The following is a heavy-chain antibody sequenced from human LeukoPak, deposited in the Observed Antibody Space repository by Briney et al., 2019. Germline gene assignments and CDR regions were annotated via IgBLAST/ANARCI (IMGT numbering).Heavy chain of an antibody. CDR1: GFTFGNYA. D-gene: IGHD2-2*01. V-gene: IGHV3-21*01. Sequence: GGSLRLSCAASGFTFGNYAMNWVRQAPGKGLEWVSSISSSSSYIYYADSVKGRFTISRDNAKNSLYLQMNSLRAEDTAVYYCARAYCSSTSCRYYYYGMDVWGQGTTVTVSS. J-gene: IGHJ6*02. CDR3: ARAYCSSTSCRYYYYGMDV. CDR2: ISSSSSYI.